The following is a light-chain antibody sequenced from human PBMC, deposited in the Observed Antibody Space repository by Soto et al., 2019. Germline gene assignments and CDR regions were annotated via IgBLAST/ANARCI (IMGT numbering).Light chain of an antibody. CDR1: QSVSSSY. CDR2: GAS. V-gene: IGKV3-20*01. CDR3: QQYGSSPWT. J-gene: IGKJ1*01. Sequence: EVVLTQSPATLSLSPGERATVSCRVSQSVSSSYLAWYQQKPGQAPRLLIYGASSRATGIPDRFSGSGSGTDFTLTISRLEPEDFAVYYCQQYGSSPWTSGQGT.